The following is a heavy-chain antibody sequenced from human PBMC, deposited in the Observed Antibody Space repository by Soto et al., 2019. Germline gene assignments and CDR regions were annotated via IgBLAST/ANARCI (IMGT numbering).Heavy chain of an antibody. V-gene: IGHV4-59*01. Sequence: SETLSLTCSVSGGSPSSNYWSWIRQPPGKGLEWIGCISDSGNTYYNPSLQSRVTISIDTSTNQFLLDLTSVTTADTAVYYCARVPTTVTHPKSPFLLDRDVKDEPHAPWGQGTLVTVSS. J-gene: IGHJ5*02. CDR1: GGSPSSNY. CDR2: ISDSGNT. D-gene: IGHD4-17*01. CDR3: ARVPTTVTHPKSPFLLDRDVKDEPHAP.